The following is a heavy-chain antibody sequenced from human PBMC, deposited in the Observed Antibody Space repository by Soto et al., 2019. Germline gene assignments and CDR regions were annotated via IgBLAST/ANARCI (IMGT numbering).Heavy chain of an antibody. J-gene: IGHJ6*03. CDR3: ARQQWLRWGYYSSYSMDV. CDR2: IYPGDSDT. V-gene: IGHV5-51*01. Sequence: GESLKISCKGSGYSFTSYWIGWVRQMPGKGLEWMGIIYPGDSDTRYSPSFQGQVTISADKSISTAYLQWSSLKASDTAMYYCARQQWLRWGYYSSYSMDVWGKGTTVTGSS. D-gene: IGHD5-12*01. CDR1: GYSFTSYW.